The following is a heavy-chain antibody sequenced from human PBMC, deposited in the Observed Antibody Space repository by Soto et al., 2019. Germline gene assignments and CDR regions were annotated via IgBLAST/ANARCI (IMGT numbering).Heavy chain of an antibody. CDR1: GFTFSSYV. D-gene: IGHD1-1*01. Sequence: GGSLRLSCAASGFTFSSYVMHWVRQAPGKGLEWVALISYDGSNKQYGDSVKGRFTISRDNSKNTLYLQVNSLRAEDTAVYYCARETPGWNPFDFWGQGTQVTVSS. J-gene: IGHJ4*02. CDR2: ISYDGSNK. CDR3: ARETPGWNPFDF. V-gene: IGHV3-30*03.